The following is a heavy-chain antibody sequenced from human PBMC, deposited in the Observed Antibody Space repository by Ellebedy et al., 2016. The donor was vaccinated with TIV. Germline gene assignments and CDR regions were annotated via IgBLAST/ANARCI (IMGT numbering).Heavy chain of an antibody. CDR2: IDPSVGST. CDR1: GDSFTRYY. CDR3: ARDISRGAAAVRDY. V-gene: IGHV1-46*01. D-gene: IGHD2-15*01. Sequence: ASVKVSCKVSGDSFTRYYLHWLRQARGQGLEGMGVIDPSVGSTTYAQKFQDRVAVTRDTSTRTVYMELSNLRSEDTALYFCARDISRGAAAVRDYWGQGTLVTVSS. J-gene: IGHJ4*02.